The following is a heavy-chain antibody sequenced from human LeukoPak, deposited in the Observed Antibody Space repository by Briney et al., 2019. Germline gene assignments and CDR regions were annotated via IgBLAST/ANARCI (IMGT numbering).Heavy chain of an antibody. CDR3: ARGESDRGVLGR. CDR2: IYDSGNT. J-gene: IGHJ4*02. D-gene: IGHD3-10*01. V-gene: IGHV4-39*07. Sequence: SETLSLTCTVSGGSIRRSSYYWGWIRQRPVKGLEWIGSIYDSGNTYYNPSLLSRVTISVDTSKNQFSLKLSSVTAADTAVYYCARGESDRGVLGRWGQGTLVTVSS. CDR1: GGSIRRSSYY.